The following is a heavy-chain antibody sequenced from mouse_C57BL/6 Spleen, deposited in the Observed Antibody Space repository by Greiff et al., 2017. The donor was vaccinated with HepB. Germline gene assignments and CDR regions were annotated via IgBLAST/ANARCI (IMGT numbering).Heavy chain of an antibody. V-gene: IGHV14-1*01. J-gene: IGHJ2*01. CDR1: GFNIKDYY. D-gene: IGHD1-1*01. CDR3: TTLYVSSSYYFDY. Sequence: VQLQQSGAELVRPGASVKLSCTASGFNIKDYYMHWVKQRPEQGLEWIGRIDPEDGDTEYAPKFQGKATMTADTSSNTAYLQLSSLTSEDTAVYYCTTLYVSSSYYFDYWGQGTTLTVSS. CDR2: IDPEDGDT.